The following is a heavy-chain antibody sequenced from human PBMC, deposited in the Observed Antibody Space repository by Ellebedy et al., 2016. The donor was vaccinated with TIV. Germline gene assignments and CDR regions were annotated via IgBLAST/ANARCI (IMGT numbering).Heavy chain of an antibody. Sequence: GESLKISCTVSGFTVSQTYMNWLRQAPGKGLKWVSVMYNGGSTYYADSVRGRFSISRDNSKNTLDLQMNSLRVEDTAVYYCARDLRSCDGGRCPPRGFDPWGQGTLVTVSP. J-gene: IGHJ5*02. CDR3: ARDLRSCDGGRCPPRGFDP. CDR1: GFTVSQTY. CDR2: MYNGGST. V-gene: IGHV3-66*01. D-gene: IGHD2-15*01.